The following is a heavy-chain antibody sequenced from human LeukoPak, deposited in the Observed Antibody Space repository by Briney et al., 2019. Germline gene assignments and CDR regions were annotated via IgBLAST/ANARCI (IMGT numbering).Heavy chain of an antibody. Sequence: ASVKVSCKASGYTFINNWMHWVRQAPGQGLEWIGLINPTGTGTLYAQKFQGRVTMTRDMSTSTDYMELSSLRSEDTAVYYCARGGKWLLNAVDYWGQGTLVTVSS. CDR2: INPTGTGT. CDR3: ARGGKWLLNAVDY. CDR1: GYTFINNW. D-gene: IGHD5-24*01. J-gene: IGHJ4*02. V-gene: IGHV1-46*01.